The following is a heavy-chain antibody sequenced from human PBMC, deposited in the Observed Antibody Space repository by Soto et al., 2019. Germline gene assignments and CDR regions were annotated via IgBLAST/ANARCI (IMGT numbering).Heavy chain of an antibody. CDR1: GYTLTGYY. D-gene: IGHD6-13*01. CDR2: INPNSGGT. J-gene: IGHJ5*02. Sequence: AAVKVSCKASGYTLTGYYMHWVRQAPGQGLEWMGWINPNSGGTNYAQKFQGRVTMTRDTSISTAYMELSRLRSDDTAVYYCARAHLSSSWYWFDPWGQGTLVTVSS. CDR3: ARAHLSSSWYWFDP. V-gene: IGHV1-2*02.